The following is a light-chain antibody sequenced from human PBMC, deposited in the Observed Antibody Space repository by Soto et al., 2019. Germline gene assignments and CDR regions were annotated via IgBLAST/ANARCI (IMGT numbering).Light chain of an antibody. Sequence: EIVLSQSPGTLSSSPGARITLSCRASHSFSSSLLAWYQQKPGQAPRLLIYGTSTSATGIPDRFSGSGSSTDFTLTISRLEPEDFAVYYCQHFGASPPGSFGGGTRVQIK. CDR2: GTS. J-gene: IGKJ4*01. CDR3: QHFGASPPGS. CDR1: HSFSSSL. V-gene: IGKV3-20*01.